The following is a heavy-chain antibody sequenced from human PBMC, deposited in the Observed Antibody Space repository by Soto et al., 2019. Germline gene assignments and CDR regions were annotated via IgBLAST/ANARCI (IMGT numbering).Heavy chain of an antibody. CDR2: INQSGST. D-gene: IGHD6-13*01. Sequence: QVQLQQWGAGLLKPSEILSLTYAVYGGSFSGYYWSWIRQPPGKGLEWIGEINQSGSTNYNPSLKRRVTLSVNTSMYLFSLKLSPVPAADTAVYYCARTYSSSWSAFDYWGQGTRVTVSS. V-gene: IGHV4-34*01. CDR1: GGSFSGYY. J-gene: IGHJ4*02. CDR3: ARTYSSSWSAFDY.